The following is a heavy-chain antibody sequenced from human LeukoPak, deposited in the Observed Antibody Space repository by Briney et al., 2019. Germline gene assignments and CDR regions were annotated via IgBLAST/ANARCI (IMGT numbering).Heavy chain of an antibody. V-gene: IGHV4-4*07. D-gene: IGHD1-26*01. J-gene: IGHJ5*02. CDR3: ARGGRYYDLFGP. Sequence: PSETLSLTCTVSGGSISSYYWSWIRLPAGKGLEWIGRIHSSGATNSDPSLRSRVTMSIDTSKNHFSLNLKSVTAADTAVYYCARGGRYYDLFGPWGQGTLVTVSS. CDR1: GGSISSYY. CDR2: IHSSGAT.